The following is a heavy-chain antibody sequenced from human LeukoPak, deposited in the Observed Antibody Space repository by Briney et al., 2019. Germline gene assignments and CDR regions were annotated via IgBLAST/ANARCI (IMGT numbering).Heavy chain of an antibody. J-gene: IGHJ4*02. Sequence: GASVKVSCKASGYTFTGYYMHWVRQAPGQGLEWMGWINPNSGGTNYAQKFQGRVTMTRDTSISTAYMELSRLRSDDTAVYYCARGYCSSTSCYWMDFDYWGQGTLVTVSS. D-gene: IGHD2-2*01. V-gene: IGHV1-2*02. CDR1: GYTFTGYY. CDR2: INPNSGGT. CDR3: ARGYCSSTSCYWMDFDY.